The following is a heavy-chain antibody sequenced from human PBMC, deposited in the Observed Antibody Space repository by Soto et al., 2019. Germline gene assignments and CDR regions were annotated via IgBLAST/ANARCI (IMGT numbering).Heavy chain of an antibody. Sequence: PSETLSLTCAVYGGSFSGYYWSWIRQPPGKVLEWIGEINHSGSTNYNPSLKSRVTISVDTSKNQFSLKLSSVTAADTAVYYCARPGSSSWYSDYWGQGTLVTVSS. J-gene: IGHJ4*02. CDR3: ARPGSSSWYSDY. CDR2: INHSGST. D-gene: IGHD6-13*01. V-gene: IGHV4-34*01. CDR1: GGSFSGYY.